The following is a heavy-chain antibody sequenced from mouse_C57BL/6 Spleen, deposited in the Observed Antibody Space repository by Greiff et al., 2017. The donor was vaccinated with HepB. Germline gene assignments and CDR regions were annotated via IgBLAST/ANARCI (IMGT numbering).Heavy chain of an antibody. J-gene: IGHJ2*01. D-gene: IGHD2-3*01. V-gene: IGHV1-82*01. CDR3: ARSDGYYSLY. CDR1: GYAFSSSW. CDR2: IYPGDGDT. Sequence: QVQLQQSGPELVKPGASVKISCKASGYAFSSSWMNWVKQRPGKGLEWIGRIYPGDGDTNYNGKFKGKATMTADKSSSTAYMQLSSLTSEDSAVYFCARSDGYYSLYWGQGTTLTVSS.